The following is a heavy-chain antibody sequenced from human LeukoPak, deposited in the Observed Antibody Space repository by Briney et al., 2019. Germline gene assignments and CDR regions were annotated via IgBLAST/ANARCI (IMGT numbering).Heavy chain of an antibody. CDR3: ARDLRYDFWSGHADY. V-gene: IGHV1-46*01. J-gene: IGHJ4*02. CDR2: ISPSGGST. Sequence: ASVKVSCKASGYTFTSYYMHWVRQAPGQGLEWMGIISPSGGSTSYAQKFQGRVTMTRDMSTSTVYMELSSLRSEDTAVYYCARDLRYDFWSGHADYWGQGALVTVSS. D-gene: IGHD3-3*01. CDR1: GYTFTSYY.